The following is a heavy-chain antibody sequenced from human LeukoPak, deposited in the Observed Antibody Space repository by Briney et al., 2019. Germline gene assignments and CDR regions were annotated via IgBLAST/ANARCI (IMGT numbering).Heavy chain of an antibody. Sequence: GGSLRLSCAASGFTFSSYAMSWVRQAPGKGLEWVSSISGSFIGTYYADSVKGRFTISRDTSKNTLYLQMNSLRDEDTAVYYCAKDSHWILFDDWGQGTLVTVSS. CDR2: ISGSFIGT. V-gene: IGHV3-23*01. J-gene: IGHJ4*02. CDR3: AKDSHWILFDD. D-gene: IGHD2-2*03. CDR1: GFTFSSYA.